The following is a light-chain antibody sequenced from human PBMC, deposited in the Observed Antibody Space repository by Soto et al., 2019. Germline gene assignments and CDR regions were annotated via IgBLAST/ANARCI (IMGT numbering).Light chain of an antibody. CDR2: EIS. CDR3: SSYSSSTIPYV. Sequence: QSALTQPAAVSGAPGQSITISCTGTSSDVGGYRYVSWFQQHPGKAPKLILYEISYRPSGVSSRFSGSKSGNTASLTISGLQAEDEADYYCSSYSSSTIPYVLGTGTQLTVL. V-gene: IGLV2-14*01. CDR1: SSDVGGYRY. J-gene: IGLJ1*01.